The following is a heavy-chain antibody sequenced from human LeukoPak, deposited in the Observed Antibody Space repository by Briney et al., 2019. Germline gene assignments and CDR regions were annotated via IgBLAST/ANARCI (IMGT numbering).Heavy chain of an antibody. CDR1: GGSISRSDYY. Sequence: SQTLSLTCSVSGGSISRSDYYWSWIRQPPGKGLEWIGYIYYSGITYYNPSLKSRVTISVDTSKNQFSLKLSSVTAADTAVYYCAGEAGTGYLEYFQHWGQGTLVTVSS. D-gene: IGHD6-13*01. CDR2: IYYSGIT. CDR3: AGEAGTGYLEYFQH. V-gene: IGHV4-30-4*01. J-gene: IGHJ1*01.